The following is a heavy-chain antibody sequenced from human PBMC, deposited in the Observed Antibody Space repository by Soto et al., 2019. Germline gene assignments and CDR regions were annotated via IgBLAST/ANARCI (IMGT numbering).Heavy chain of an antibody. V-gene: IGHV4-30-4*02. Sequence: SETLSLTCTVSGGSISSGDYYWSWIRQSPGKGLEWIGYIYDSGSIYYNPSLKSRVTISLDTSDNDFSLRLTSLTAADTAVYYCARVHSGWSSGHGLDVWGQGTTVTVSS. D-gene: IGHD6-19*01. J-gene: IGHJ6*02. CDR2: IYDSGSI. CDR1: GGSISSGDYY. CDR3: ARVHSGWSSGHGLDV.